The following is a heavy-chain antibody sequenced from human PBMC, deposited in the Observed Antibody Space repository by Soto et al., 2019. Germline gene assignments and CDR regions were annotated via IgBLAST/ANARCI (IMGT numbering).Heavy chain of an antibody. Sequence: GASVKVSCKASGYTFTSYAMHWVRQAPGQRLEWMGWVNAGNGNTKYSQKFQGRVTITRDTSASTAYMELSSLRSEDTAVYYCARVPGIAVPLDYWGQGTLVTVSS. J-gene: IGHJ4*02. CDR3: ARVPGIAVPLDY. D-gene: IGHD6-19*01. CDR2: VNAGNGNT. V-gene: IGHV1-3*01. CDR1: GYTFTSYA.